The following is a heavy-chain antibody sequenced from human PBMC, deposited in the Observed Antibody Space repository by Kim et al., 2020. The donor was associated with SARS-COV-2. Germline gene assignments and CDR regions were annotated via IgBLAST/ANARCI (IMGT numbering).Heavy chain of an antibody. V-gene: IGHV4-39*01. CDR1: GGSISSSSYY. CDR3: ARHKGNTIFGVVIIDALDI. Sequence: SETLSLTCTVSGGSISSSSYYWGWIRQPPGKGLEWIGSIYYSGSTYYNPSLKSRVTISVDTSKNQFSLKLSSVTAADTAVYYCARHKGNTIFGVVIIDALDIWGQEPMVTVSS. CDR2: IYYSGST. J-gene: IGHJ3*02. D-gene: IGHD3-3*01.